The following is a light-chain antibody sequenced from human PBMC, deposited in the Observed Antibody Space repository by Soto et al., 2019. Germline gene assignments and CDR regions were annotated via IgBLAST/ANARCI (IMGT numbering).Light chain of an antibody. CDR3: AAWEASLNGWV. Sequence: QAVLTQPPSASGTPGQRVTMSCSGSSSNIGSHTVSWFQHLPGTAPKLLIYSNDQRPSGVPDRFSGSKSGTSASLAISGLQSEDEADYYCAAWEASLNGWVFCGGTKLTVL. V-gene: IGLV1-44*01. CDR2: SND. J-gene: IGLJ3*02. CDR1: SSNIGSHT.